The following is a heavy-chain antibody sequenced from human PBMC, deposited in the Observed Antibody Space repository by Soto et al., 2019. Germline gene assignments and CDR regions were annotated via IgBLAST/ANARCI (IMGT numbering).Heavy chain of an antibody. CDR2: IYYSGST. CDR1: GGSXSSGGYY. D-gene: IGHD5-12*01. CDR3: ARDTNTRGYSGYDGMDV. Sequence: PSETLSLTCTVSGGSXSSGGYYWSWIRQHPGKGLEWIGYIYYSGSTYYNPSLKSRVTISVDTSKNQFSLKLSSVTAADTAVYYCARDTNTRGYSGYDGMDVWGQGTTVTVSS. V-gene: IGHV4-31*03. J-gene: IGHJ6*02.